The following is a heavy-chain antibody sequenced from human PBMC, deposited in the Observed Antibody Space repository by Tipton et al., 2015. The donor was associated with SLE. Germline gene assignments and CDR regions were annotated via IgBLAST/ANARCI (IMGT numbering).Heavy chain of an antibody. CDR3: ARGGYGLS. D-gene: IGHD3-22*01. V-gene: IGHV4-34*01. CDR1: GGSFSGYY. J-gene: IGHJ5*02. Sequence: TLSLTCAVYGGSFSGYYWGWIRQPPGKGLEWIGEINHSGSTNYNPSLKSRVTISVDTSKNQFSLKLSSVTAADTAVYYCARGGYGLSWGQGTLVTVSS. CDR2: INHSGST.